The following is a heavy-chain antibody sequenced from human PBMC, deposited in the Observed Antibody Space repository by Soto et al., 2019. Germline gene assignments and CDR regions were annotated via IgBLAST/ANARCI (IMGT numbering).Heavy chain of an antibody. V-gene: IGHV4-31*03. CDR1: GDSIISGNNY. CDR2: IYYTGIT. D-gene: IGHD3-10*01. J-gene: IGHJ4*02. CDR3: ARGREEAGGPFDH. Sequence: SETLSLTCIVSGDSIISGNNYWTWIRQHPGKGLEWIGYIYYTGITYYNPSLKSRITISKDMPGAQFSLQLSSVTAADTAVYYCARGREEAGGPFDHWGQGIMVTV.